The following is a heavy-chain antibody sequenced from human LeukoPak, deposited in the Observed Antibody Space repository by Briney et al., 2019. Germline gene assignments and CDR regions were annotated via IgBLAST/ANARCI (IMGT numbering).Heavy chain of an antibody. CDR3: ASQGYSSSGTNGGQNWFDP. J-gene: IGHJ5*02. V-gene: IGHV1-8*01. D-gene: IGHD6-13*01. CDR1: GYTSTSYD. CDR2: MNPNSGNT. Sequence: ASVKVSCKASGYTSTSYDINWVRQATGQGLEWMGWMNPNSGNTGYAQRFQGRVTMTRNTSISTAYMELSSLRSEDTAVYYCASQGYSSSGTNGGQNWFDPWGQGTLVTVSS.